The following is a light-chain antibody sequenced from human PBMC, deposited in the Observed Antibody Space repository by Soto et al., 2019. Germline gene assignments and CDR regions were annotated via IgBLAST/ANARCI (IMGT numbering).Light chain of an antibody. CDR1: QHIDTF. CDR2: TAA. CDR3: QQSSTTPYT. V-gene: IGKV1-39*01. Sequence: EIQMTQSPLSLSASVGDRVTITCRASQHIDTFLVWYQVQPGKAPKLLIQTAASLHSGVPSRFSGGGFGTSFTLTISSLQPEDFATYYCQQSSTTPYTFGQGTKLEIK. J-gene: IGKJ2*01.